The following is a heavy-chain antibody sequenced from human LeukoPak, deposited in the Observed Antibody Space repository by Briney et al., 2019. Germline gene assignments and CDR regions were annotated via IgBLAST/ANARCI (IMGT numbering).Heavy chain of an antibody. J-gene: IGHJ4*02. CDR3: ARDGVAYDYVWKTSVDSPYFFDY. CDR1: GASISSYY. D-gene: IGHD3-16*01. CDR2: ISNNGRI. Sequence: SETLSLTCTVSGASISSYYWSWIRQPAGKGLEWIGHISNNGRINYNPSLKSRVTMSADTSKNQLSLKLSSVTAADTAVYYCARDGVAYDYVWKTSVDSPYFFDYWGQGALVTVSS. V-gene: IGHV4-4*07.